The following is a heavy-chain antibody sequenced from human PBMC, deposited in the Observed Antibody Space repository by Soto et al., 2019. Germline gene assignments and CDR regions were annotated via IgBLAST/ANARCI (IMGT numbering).Heavy chain of an antibody. D-gene: IGHD3-22*01. CDR1: GGSISDGGYA. CDR3: ARQGPTYHYDGSSFPRWLDP. J-gene: IGHJ5*02. Sequence: QVQLQESGPGLVKPSQTLSLTCTVSGGSISDGGYAWSWIRQHPGKGLEWIGYISYSGTTHAIPSVKSRLTISVDPAKNQFSLRLSSVTAADTAVYYCARQGPTYHYDGSSFPRWLDPWGQGILVTVSS. V-gene: IGHV4-31*03. CDR2: ISYSGTT.